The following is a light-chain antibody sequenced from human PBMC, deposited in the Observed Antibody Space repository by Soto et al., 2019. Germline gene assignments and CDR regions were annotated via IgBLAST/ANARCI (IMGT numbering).Light chain of an antibody. CDR3: QTWGTGIWV. Sequence: QSVLTQSPSASASLGASVKLTCTLSSGHSSYAIAWHQQQPEKGPRYLMKLNSDGSHSKGDGIPDRFSGSSSGAERYLTISSLQSEEEADYYCQTWGTGIWVFGVGTKLTVL. CDR1: SGHSSYA. V-gene: IGLV4-69*01. CDR2: LNSDGSH. J-gene: IGLJ3*02.